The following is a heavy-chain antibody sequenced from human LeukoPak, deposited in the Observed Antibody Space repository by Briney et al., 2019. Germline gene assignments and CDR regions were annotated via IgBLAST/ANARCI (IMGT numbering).Heavy chain of an antibody. V-gene: IGHV3-74*01. Sequence: GGSLRLSCAASGFTFSSYWMHWVRQAPGKGLVWVSRINSDGSSTGYADSVKGPFTISRDNAKNTLYLQMNSLRAEDTAVYYCAREPHIAVVTHFDYWGQGTLVAVSS. J-gene: IGHJ4*02. CDR2: INSDGSST. CDR3: AREPHIAVVTHFDY. D-gene: IGHD6-19*01. CDR1: GFTFSSYW.